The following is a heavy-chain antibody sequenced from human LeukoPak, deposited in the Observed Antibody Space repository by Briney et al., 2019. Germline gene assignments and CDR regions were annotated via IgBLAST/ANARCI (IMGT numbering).Heavy chain of an antibody. CDR1: GYTFTSYD. CDR2: MNPNSGNT. J-gene: IGHJ4*02. CDR3: AGVYYYDSSGYYNFDY. Sequence: GASVKVSCKASGYTFTSYDINWVRQATGQGLEWMGWMNPNSGNTGYAQKFQGRVTITRNTSISTAYMELSSLRSEDTAVYYCAGVYYYDSSGYYNFDYWGQGTLVTVSS. V-gene: IGHV1-8*03. D-gene: IGHD3-22*01.